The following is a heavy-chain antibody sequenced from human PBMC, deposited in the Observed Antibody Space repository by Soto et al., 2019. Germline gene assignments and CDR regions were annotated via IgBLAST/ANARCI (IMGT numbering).Heavy chain of an antibody. V-gene: IGHV4-4*07. CDR2: IYTSGSN. CDR1: GGSISSYY. D-gene: IGHD6-13*01. J-gene: IGHJ5*02. CDR3: ARQRLIAAAGTGWFDP. Sequence: SETLSLTFTVFGGSISSYYGSWVRQPTGKGLEWIGRIYTSGSNNYNPSLKSRVTMSVDTSKNQFSLKLSSVTAADTAVYYCARQRLIAAAGTGWFDPWSQGTLVTVSS.